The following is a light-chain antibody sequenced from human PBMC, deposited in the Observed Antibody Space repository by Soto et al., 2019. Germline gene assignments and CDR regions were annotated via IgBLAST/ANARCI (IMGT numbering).Light chain of an antibody. CDR1: QSVNNN. J-gene: IGKJ2*01. V-gene: IGKV3-15*01. Sequence: EIILMQSPASLSVSPGERATLSCRASQSVNNNLAWYQQKPGQAPRLLIYGASTRATGIPGRFRGSGSGTEFTLTITSLQSEDFAVYFCKQYNNLPPDTFGQGTKLEIK. CDR3: KQYNNLPPDT. CDR2: GAS.